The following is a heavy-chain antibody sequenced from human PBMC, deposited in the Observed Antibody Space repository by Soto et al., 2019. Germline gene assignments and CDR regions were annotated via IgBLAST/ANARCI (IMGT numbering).Heavy chain of an antibody. J-gene: IGHJ3*02. V-gene: IGHV1-18*01. Sequence: ASVKVSFQASGYTFTSYGIRWVRQAPGQRNKWMGWISAYNGNTNYAQKLQGRVTMTTDTSTSTAYMELRSLRSDDTAVYYCARDIYAHYYDSSGQGDAFDIWGQGTMVTV. CDR1: GYTFTSYG. CDR3: ARDIYAHYYDSSGQGDAFDI. D-gene: IGHD3-22*01. CDR2: ISAYNGNT.